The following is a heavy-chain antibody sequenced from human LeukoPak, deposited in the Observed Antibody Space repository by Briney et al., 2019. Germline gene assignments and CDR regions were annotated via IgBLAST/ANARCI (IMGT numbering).Heavy chain of an antibody. Sequence: GGSLRLSCAASGFTFSSYEMNWVRQAPGKGLEWVSYISSSGSTIYYADSVKGRFTISRDNAKNSLYLQMNSLRAEDTAVYYCAGDRVGSHEPFDYWGQGTLVTVSS. CDR3: AGDRVGSHEPFDY. V-gene: IGHV3-48*03. CDR1: GFTFSSYE. J-gene: IGHJ4*02. CDR2: ISSSGSTI. D-gene: IGHD1-26*01.